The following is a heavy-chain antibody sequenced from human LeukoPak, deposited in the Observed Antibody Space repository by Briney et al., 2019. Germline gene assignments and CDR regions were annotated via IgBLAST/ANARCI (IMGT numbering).Heavy chain of an antibody. CDR2: IRYDGSNK. CDR1: GFTFSSYG. J-gene: IGHJ4*02. Sequence: GGSLRLSCAASGFTFSSYGMHWVRQAPGKGLEWVAFIRYDGSNKYYADSVKGRFTISRDNSKNTLYLQMNSLRAEDTAVYYCAKDSLRSGYSSSWLDYWGQGTLVTVSS. V-gene: IGHV3-30*02. CDR3: AKDSLRSGYSSSWLDY. D-gene: IGHD6-13*01.